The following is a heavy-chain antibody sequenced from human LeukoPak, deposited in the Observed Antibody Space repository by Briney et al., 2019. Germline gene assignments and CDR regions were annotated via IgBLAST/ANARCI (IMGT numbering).Heavy chain of an antibody. CDR2: NGSSTSYI. CDR3: ARVKGRGSWNPDAVDI. CDR1: GLTFSSHC. J-gene: IGHJ3*02. D-gene: IGHD2-15*01. Sequence: GRTQRLLCAASGLTFSSHCTNWARHAPGKGLECGTANGSSTSYIYYTDLVKGRFSIPRDNAKTSLYLQMKSLRAEDTAVYYCARVKGRGSWNPDAVDIWGQGTKVTVSS. V-gene: IGHV3-21*01.